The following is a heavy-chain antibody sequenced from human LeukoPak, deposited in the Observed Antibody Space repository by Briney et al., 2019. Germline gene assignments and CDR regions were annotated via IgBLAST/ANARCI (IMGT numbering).Heavy chain of an antibody. CDR3: AKSGDPTYDFWSGYAMNFDY. V-gene: IGHV3-23*01. J-gene: IGHJ4*02. Sequence: GGSLRLSCAASGFTFSSYAVSWVRQAPGKGLEWVSAISGSGGSTYYADSVKGRFTISRDNSKNTLYLQMNSLRAEDTAVYYCAKSGDPTYDFWSGYAMNFDYWGQGTLVTVSS. CDR1: GFTFSSYA. D-gene: IGHD3-3*01. CDR2: ISGSGGST.